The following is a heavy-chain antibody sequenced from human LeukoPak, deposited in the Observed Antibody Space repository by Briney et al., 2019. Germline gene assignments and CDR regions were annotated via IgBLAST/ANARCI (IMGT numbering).Heavy chain of an antibody. D-gene: IGHD3-3*01. V-gene: IGHV1-18*01. CDR1: GYTFTSYP. CDR2: ISAYNGYT. J-gene: IGHJ4*02. CDR3: VRVGGNYDGLIDH. Sequence: ASVKVSCKASGYTFTSYPIGWVRQAPGQGLEWMGWISAYNGYTNYAQSLQGRVTMTTDTSTSTAFMELRSLRSDDTAMYYCVRVGGNYDGLIDHWGQGTLVTVSS.